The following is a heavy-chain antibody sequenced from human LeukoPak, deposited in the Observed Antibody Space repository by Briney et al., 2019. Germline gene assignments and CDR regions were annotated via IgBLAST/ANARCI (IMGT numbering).Heavy chain of an antibody. V-gene: IGHV1-69*01. D-gene: IGHD6-6*01. J-gene: IGHJ4*02. CDR1: GGTFSSYA. CDR2: IIPIFGTA. Sequence: AASVKVSCKASGGTFSSYAISWVRQAPGQGLEWMGGIIPIFGTANYAQKFQGRVTITADESTSTAYMELSSLRSEDTAVYYCARLIREYSSSFDYWGQGTLVTVSS. CDR3: ARLIREYSSSFDY.